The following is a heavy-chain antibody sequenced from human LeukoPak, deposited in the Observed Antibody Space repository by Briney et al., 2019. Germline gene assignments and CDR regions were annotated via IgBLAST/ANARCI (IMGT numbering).Heavy chain of an antibody. Sequence: GGSLRLSCAASGFTLSSYAMHWVRQAPGKGLEWVAVISYDGSNKYYADSVKGRFTISRDNSKNTLYLQMNSLRAEDTAVYYCARGRYGLKLFDYWGQGTLVTVSS. D-gene: IGHD1-1*01. CDR3: ARGRYGLKLFDY. V-gene: IGHV3-30-3*01. J-gene: IGHJ4*02. CDR1: GFTLSSYA. CDR2: ISYDGSNK.